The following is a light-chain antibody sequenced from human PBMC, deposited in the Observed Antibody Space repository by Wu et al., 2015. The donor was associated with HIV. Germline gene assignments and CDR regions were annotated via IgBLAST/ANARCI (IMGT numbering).Light chain of an antibody. Sequence: EVVMTQSPAALSVSPGETASLSCRASQTVSTDFAWYQQKSGQAPRLLIYSISVRATGVPARFTGSGSGTEFTLTISNLQSEDFGILYCHQYRTWPXTFGQGTKVGNQT. V-gene: IGKV3-15*01. J-gene: IGKJ1*01. CDR1: QTVSTD. CDR3: HQYRTWPXT. CDR2: SIS.